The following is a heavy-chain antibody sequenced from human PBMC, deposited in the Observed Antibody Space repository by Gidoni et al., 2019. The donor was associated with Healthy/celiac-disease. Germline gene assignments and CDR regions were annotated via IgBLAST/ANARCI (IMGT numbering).Heavy chain of an antibody. CDR1: GFPFRSYA. D-gene: IGHD1-7*01. V-gene: IGHV3-23*01. CDR3: AKTVTVIGTTYYFDY. J-gene: IGHJ4*02. CDR2: ISGSGGST. Sequence: EVQLLESGGGLVQPGGSLRLSCAASGFPFRSYAMSWVRQAPGKGLEWGSVISGSGGSTYFADSVKGRFTISRDNSKNTLYLQMNSLRAEDTAVYYCAKTVTVIGTTYYFDYWGQGTLVTVSS.